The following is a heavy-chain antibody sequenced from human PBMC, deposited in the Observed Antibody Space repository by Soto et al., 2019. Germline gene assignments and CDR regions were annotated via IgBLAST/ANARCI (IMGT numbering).Heavy chain of an antibody. CDR2: IIPIFGTP. CDR1: GGTFSSYA. CDR3: AGEVSGWTRIRENAFDI. Sequence: WASVKVSCKASGGTFSSYAISWVRQAPGQGLEWMGGIIPIFGTPNYSQKFQGRVTITADESTSTAYMELSSLRPEDTAVFYCAGEVSGWTRIRENAFDIWGQGTMVTVSS. J-gene: IGHJ3*02. D-gene: IGHD6-19*01. V-gene: IGHV1-69*13.